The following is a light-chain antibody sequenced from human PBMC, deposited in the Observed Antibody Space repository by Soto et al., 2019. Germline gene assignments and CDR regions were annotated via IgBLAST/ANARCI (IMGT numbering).Light chain of an antibody. CDR2: GAS. V-gene: IGKV3-15*01. CDR1: QSVNSN. Sequence: EIVMTQSPATLSVSPGERATLSCRASQSVNSNLAWYQQKPGQAHRLLIYGASSRATVIPARFSGSGSGTEFTLTISSLQSEDFAIYYCQQYKDWPLTFGQGTKVDI. CDR3: QQYKDWPLT. J-gene: IGKJ1*01.